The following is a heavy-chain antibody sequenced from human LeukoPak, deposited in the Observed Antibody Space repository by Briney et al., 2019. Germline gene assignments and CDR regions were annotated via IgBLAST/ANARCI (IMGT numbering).Heavy chain of an antibody. CDR1: GFTVSSNS. CDR3: ARRAGAYSHPYDY. Sequence: GGSLRLSCTVSGFTVSSNSMSWVRQAPGKGLEWVSFIFSSTHYPDSVKGRSTISRDNSKNTLYLQMNSLRAEDTAVYYCARRAGAYSHPYDYWGQGTLVTVSS. J-gene: IGHJ4*02. V-gene: IGHV3-53*01. CDR2: IFSST. D-gene: IGHD4/OR15-4a*01.